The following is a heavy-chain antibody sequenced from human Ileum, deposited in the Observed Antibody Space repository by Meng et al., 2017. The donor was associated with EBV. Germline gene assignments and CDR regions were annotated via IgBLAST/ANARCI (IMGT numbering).Heavy chain of an antibody. Sequence: QAKLVQAGAEVKKPGASVRVSCKASGYTFTNYGISWVRQAPGQGLEWMGRISADSGNTNYPQKFQGRVTMTTDTSTRTAYMEVRRLRSDDTAVYYCARGVTTVLYWFFDLWGRGTLVTVSS. CDR1: GYTFTNYG. V-gene: IGHV1-18*01. CDR2: ISADSGNT. CDR3: ARGVTTVLYWFFDL. D-gene: IGHD4-11*01. J-gene: IGHJ2*01.